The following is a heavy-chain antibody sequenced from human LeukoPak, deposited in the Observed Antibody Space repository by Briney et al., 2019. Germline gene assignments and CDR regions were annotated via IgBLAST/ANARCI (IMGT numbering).Heavy chain of an antibody. D-gene: IGHD2-2*01. CDR3: ARENRDCSSTSCYSTQDWFDP. CDR2: IYYSRST. Sequence: SETLSLTCTASGGSISGYYWSWIRQPPGKGLEWVGSIYYSRSTNYNPSLKSRVTISVDTFKNQLSLKLSSVTVADTAVYYCARENRDCSSTSCYSTQDWFDPWGQGTLVTVSS. V-gene: IGHV4-59*01. J-gene: IGHJ5*02. CDR1: GGSISGYY.